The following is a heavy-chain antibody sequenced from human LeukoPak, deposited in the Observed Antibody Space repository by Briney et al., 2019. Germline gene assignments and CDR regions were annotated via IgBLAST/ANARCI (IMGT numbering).Heavy chain of an antibody. Sequence: PGGSLRLSCAASGFIFSRFWMSWVRQAPGKGLEWVANIKEDGSDYYYVGSVKGRFTISRDNAKNSLYLQMNSLRADDTAVYYCARGNTGTRDYWGQGTLVTVSS. CDR3: ARGNTGTRDY. D-gene: IGHD1/OR15-1a*01. J-gene: IGHJ4*02. CDR1: GFIFSRFW. CDR2: IKEDGSDY. V-gene: IGHV3-7*03.